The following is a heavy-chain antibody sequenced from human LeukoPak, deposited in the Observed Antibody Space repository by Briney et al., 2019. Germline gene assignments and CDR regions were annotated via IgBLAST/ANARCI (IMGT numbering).Heavy chain of an antibody. J-gene: IGHJ4*02. CDR1: GGSISSSNW. CDR2: IYHSGST. V-gene: IGHV4-4*02. Sequence: PAGTLSLTCAVSGGSISSSNWWRWVRQPPGEGLEWVGEIYHSGSTNYNPSLKSRVTISIDKSKNQFSLKLSSVTAADTAVYYCARDGMYSGSYTFDYWGQGTLVTVSS. CDR3: ARDGMYSGSYTFDY. D-gene: IGHD1-26*01.